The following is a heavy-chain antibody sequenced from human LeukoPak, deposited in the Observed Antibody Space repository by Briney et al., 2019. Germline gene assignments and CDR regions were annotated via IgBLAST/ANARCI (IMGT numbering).Heavy chain of an antibody. J-gene: IGHJ6*04. Sequence: GSLRLSCAASGFTFSSYWMSWIRQPAGKGLEWIGRIYTSGSTNYNPSLKSRVTMSVDTSKNQFSLKLSSVTAADTAVYYCARTTNYDISLMDVWGKGTTVTISS. V-gene: IGHV4-4*07. CDR1: GFTFSSYW. CDR2: IYTSGST. D-gene: IGHD3-9*01. CDR3: ARTTNYDISLMDV.